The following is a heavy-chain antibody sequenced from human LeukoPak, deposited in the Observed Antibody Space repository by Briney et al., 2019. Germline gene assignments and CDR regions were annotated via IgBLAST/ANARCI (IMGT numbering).Heavy chain of an antibody. CDR3: ARAGGSGSYFRDY. J-gene: IGHJ4*02. V-gene: IGHV4-61*02. CDR1: GGSISSGSYY. D-gene: IGHD3-10*01. Sequence: SETLSLTCTVSGGSISSGSYYWSWIRQPAGKGLEWIGRIYTSGSTNYNPSLKSRVTISVDTSKNQFSLKPSSVTAADTAVYYCARAGGSGSYFRDYWGQGTLVTVSS. CDR2: IYTSGST.